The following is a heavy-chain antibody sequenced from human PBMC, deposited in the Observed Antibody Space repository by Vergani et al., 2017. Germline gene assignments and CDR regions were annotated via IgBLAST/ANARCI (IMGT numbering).Heavy chain of an antibody. V-gene: IGHV3-53*01. D-gene: IGHD3-22*01. CDR1: GFTVSSNY. CDR2: IYSGGST. Sequence: EVQLVESGGGLIQPGGSLRLSCAASGFTVSSNYMSWVRQAPGKGLEWVSVIYSGGSTYYADSVKGRFTISRDNSKNTLYLQMNSLRAEDTAVYYCAKEYYYDSSGYPNWFDPWGQGTLVTVSS. CDR3: AKEYYYDSSGYPNWFDP. J-gene: IGHJ5*02.